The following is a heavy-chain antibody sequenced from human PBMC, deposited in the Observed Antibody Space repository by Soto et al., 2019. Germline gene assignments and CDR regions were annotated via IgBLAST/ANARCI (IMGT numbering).Heavy chain of an antibody. CDR2: IYDSGSP. J-gene: IGHJ4*02. D-gene: IGHD1-26*01. CDR1: GGSISVYY. Sequence: PETLSLAXTISGGSISVYYWSWIRQPPGQALEWIGYIYDSGSPYYNPSLRSRVIISADTAKNQISLKLTSATAADPAVYYCARGVGSSPPRYWGRGTLVTVSS. CDR3: ARGVGSSPPRY. V-gene: IGHV4-59*01.